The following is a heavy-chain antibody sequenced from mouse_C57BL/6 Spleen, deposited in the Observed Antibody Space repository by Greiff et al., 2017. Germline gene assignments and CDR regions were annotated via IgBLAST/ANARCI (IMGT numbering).Heavy chain of an antibody. Sequence: EVKLQESGPGLVKPSQSLSLTCSVTGYSITSGYYWNWIRQFPGNKLEWMGYISYDGSNNYNPSLKNRISITRDTSKNQFFLKLNSVTTEDTATYYCARTSYGNYGGDAMDYWGQGTSVTVSS. D-gene: IGHD2-10*01. J-gene: IGHJ4*01. CDR1: GYSITSGYY. CDR2: ISYDGSN. CDR3: ARTSYGNYGGDAMDY. V-gene: IGHV3-6*01.